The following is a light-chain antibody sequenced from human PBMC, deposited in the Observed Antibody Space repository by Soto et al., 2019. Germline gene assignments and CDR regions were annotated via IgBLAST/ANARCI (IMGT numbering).Light chain of an antibody. CDR3: SSFTSSSSLGV. CDR1: SSDIGAYNF. J-gene: IGLJ3*02. Sequence: QPVLTQPAAVSGSPGQSITISCTGTSSDIGAYNFVSWYQQHPGKAPRLIIYEVSNRPSGVSNRFSGSKSGNTASLTISGLQADDEADYYCSSFTSSSSLGVFGGGTKLTVL. CDR2: EVS. V-gene: IGLV2-14*01.